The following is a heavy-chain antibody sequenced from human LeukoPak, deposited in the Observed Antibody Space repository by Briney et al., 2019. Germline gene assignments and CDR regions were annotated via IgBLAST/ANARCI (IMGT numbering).Heavy chain of an antibody. J-gene: IGHJ3*02. V-gene: IGHV3-11*01. CDR3: AREQRITMVRGFDI. D-gene: IGHD3-10*01. CDR1: GFTFSDYY. CDR2: ISSSGSTI. Sequence: GGSLSLSCAASGFTFSDYYLSWIRQAPGKGLDWVSYISSSGSTIYYADSVKGRFTISRDNAKNSLYLQMNSLRAEDTAVYYCAREQRITMVRGFDIWGQGTMVTVSS.